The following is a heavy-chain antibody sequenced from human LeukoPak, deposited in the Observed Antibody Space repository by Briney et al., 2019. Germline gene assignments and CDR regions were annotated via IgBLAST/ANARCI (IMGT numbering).Heavy chain of an antibody. D-gene: IGHD6-6*01. V-gene: IGHV3-48*03. CDR1: GITFNLYE. J-gene: IGHJ4*02. Sequence: GGSLRLSCEASGITFNLYEMNWVRQAPGKGLEWVAHISRAGDTIFYTDSVKGRFSISRDNAKNPLSLQMNNLRAEDTALYYCATTSRDVLDYFFAHWGQGTLVTVSS. CDR2: ISRAGDTI. CDR3: ATTSRDVLDYFFAH.